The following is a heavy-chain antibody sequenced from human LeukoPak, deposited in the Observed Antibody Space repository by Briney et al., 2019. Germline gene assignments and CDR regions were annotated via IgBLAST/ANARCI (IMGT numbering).Heavy chain of an antibody. CDR1: GFTFRTYS. CDR2: INNDATST. D-gene: IGHD6-6*01. CDR3: ARVTSSLKALDY. J-gene: IGHJ4*02. V-gene: IGHV3-74*01. Sequence: SGGSLRLSCAASGFTFRTYSMNWVRQAPGKGLVWLSRINNDATSTTYTDSVKGRFTISRDNAENTLFLQMNSLRVDDTAVYYCARVTSSLKALDYWGQGTLVTVSS.